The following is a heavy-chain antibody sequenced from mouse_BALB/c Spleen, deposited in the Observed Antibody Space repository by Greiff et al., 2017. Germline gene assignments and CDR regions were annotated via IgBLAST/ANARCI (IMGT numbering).Heavy chain of an antibody. CDR1: GYSITSYYA. CDR3: ARGNYEYYFDY. D-gene: IGHD2-1*01. Sequence: EVKLLESGPGLVKPSQSLSLTCTVTGYSITSYYAWNWIRQFPGNKLEWMGYISYSGSTSYNPSLKSRISITRDTSKNQFFLQLNSVTTEDTATYYCARGNYEYYFDYWGQGTTLTVSS. CDR2: ISYSGST. J-gene: IGHJ2*01. V-gene: IGHV3-2*02.